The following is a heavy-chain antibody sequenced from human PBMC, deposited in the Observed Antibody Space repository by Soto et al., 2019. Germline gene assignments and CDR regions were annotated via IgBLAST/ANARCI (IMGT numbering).Heavy chain of an antibody. Sequence: QVQLQQWGAGLLKPSETLSLTCAVYGGSFSGYYWSWIRQPPGKGLEWIGEINHSGSTNYNPSLKSRVTISVDTSKHQVSLKLSSVTAADTTVYYCARKGSGSYYIPYCYGMDVWGQGTTVTVSS. V-gene: IGHV4-34*01. CDR1: GGSFSGYY. D-gene: IGHD3-10*01. CDR3: ARKGSGSYYIPYCYGMDV. CDR2: INHSGST. J-gene: IGHJ6*02.